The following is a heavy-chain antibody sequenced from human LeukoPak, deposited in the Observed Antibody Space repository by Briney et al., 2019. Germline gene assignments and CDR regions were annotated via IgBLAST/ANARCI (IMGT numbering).Heavy chain of an antibody. D-gene: IGHD3-22*01. V-gene: IGHV3-21*01. Sequence: PGGSLRLSCAASGFTFSSYSMNWVRQAPGKGLEWVSSISSSSSYIYYADSVKGRLTISRDNAKNSLYLQMNSLRAEDTAVYYCARDESSGYFNWFDPWGQGTLVTVSS. CDR3: ARDESSGYFNWFDP. CDR1: GFTFSSYS. CDR2: ISSSSSYI. J-gene: IGHJ5*02.